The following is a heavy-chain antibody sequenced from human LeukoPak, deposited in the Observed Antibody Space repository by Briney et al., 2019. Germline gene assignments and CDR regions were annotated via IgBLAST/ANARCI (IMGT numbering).Heavy chain of an antibody. D-gene: IGHD1-26*01. J-gene: IGHJ3*02. CDR3: ARSASGSYAFDI. V-gene: IGHV4-4*02. CDR2: IYHSGST. Sequence: PSETLSLTCAVSGGSIGSPNWWSWVRQPPGKGLEWIGEIYHSGSTNYNLSLKSRVTISVDKAKNQFSLKLNSVTAADTAVYYCARSASGSYAFDIWGQGKMVTVSS. CDR1: GGSIGSPNW.